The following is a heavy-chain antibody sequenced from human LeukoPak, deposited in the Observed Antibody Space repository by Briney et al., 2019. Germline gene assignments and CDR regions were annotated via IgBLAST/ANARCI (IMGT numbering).Heavy chain of an antibody. CDR1: GFTFSSYA. D-gene: IGHD2-21*02. Sequence: PGGSLRLSCAASGFTFSSYAMSWVRQAPGKGLEWVTAISGSGGSTYYADSVKGRFTISRDNSKNTLYLQMNSLRAEDTAVYYCAKALHSAVVVTARDYWGQGTLVTVSS. J-gene: IGHJ4*02. CDR2: ISGSGGST. V-gene: IGHV3-23*01. CDR3: AKALHSAVVVTARDY.